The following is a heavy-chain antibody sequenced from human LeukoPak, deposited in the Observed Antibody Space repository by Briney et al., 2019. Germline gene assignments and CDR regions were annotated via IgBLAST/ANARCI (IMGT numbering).Heavy chain of an antibody. J-gene: IGHJ4*02. Sequence: SETLSPTCTVSGGSISSYYWSWIRQPPGKGLEWIGYIYYSGSTNYNPSLKSRVTISVDTSKNQFSLKLSSVTAADTAVYYCARLNERAYTVDYWGQGTLVTVSS. V-gene: IGHV4-59*01. CDR3: ARLNERAYTVDY. CDR1: GGSISSYY. D-gene: IGHD1-1*01. CDR2: IYYSGST.